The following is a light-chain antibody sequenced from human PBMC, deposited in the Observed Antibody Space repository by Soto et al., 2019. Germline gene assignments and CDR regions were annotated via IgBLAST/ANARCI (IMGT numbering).Light chain of an antibody. CDR1: SSDVGSYNL. Sequence: QSALTQPASVSGSPGQSITISCTGTSSDVGSYNLVSWYQQHPGKAPKPMIYEGSKRPSGVSNRFSGSKSGNTAYLTISGLQAEDEADYYCCSYAGSSTWVFGTGTKLTVL. CDR2: EGS. V-gene: IGLV2-23*01. CDR3: CSYAGSSTWV. J-gene: IGLJ1*01.